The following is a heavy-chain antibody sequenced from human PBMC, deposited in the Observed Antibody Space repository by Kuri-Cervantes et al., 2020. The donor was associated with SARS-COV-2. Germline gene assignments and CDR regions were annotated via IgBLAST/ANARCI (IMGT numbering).Heavy chain of an antibody. D-gene: IGHD3-3*01. V-gene: IGHV3-11*06. CDR3: ARDTRAFSWRAPQRSSYMDV. Sequence: GESLKISCTASGFSFSNSYMSWIRQAPGKGLEWLSYISGTSTYTYYAESVKGRFTISRDNAKNPLYLQMSSLRAEDTAFYYCARDTRAFSWRAPQRSSYMDVWGKGTTVTDSS. CDR1: GFSFSNSY. J-gene: IGHJ6*04. CDR2: ISGTSTYT.